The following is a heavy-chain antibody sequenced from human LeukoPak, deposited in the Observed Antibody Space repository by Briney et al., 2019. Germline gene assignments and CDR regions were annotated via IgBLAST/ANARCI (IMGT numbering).Heavy chain of an antibody. CDR2: IKSKTDGGTT. Sequence: TGGSLRLSCAASGFTFSNAWMSWVRQAPGKGLEWVGRIKSKTDGGTTDYAAPVKGRFTISRDDSKNTLYLQMNSLKTEDTAVYYCTTFAVRGPIGYWGQGTLVTVSS. D-gene: IGHD3-10*01. J-gene: IGHJ4*02. CDR1: GFTFSNAW. CDR3: TTFAVRGPIGY. V-gene: IGHV3-15*01.